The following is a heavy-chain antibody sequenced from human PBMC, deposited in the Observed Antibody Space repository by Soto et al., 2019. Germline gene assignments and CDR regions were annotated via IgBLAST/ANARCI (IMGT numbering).Heavy chain of an antibody. CDR1: GYNFIKYG. CDR3: TREAIVVIPAAQPSHFDS. D-gene: IGHD2-2*01. J-gene: IGHJ4*02. CDR2: ISPYSGYT. Sequence: QVQLVQSGAEVKKPGASVKVSCKGLGYNFIKYGINWVRQAPGQGLEWMGWISPYSGYTHSAQKFQGRLTLTTDTAATTAYMELRSLRSADTALYYCTREAIVVIPAAQPSHFDSWGQGTRVTVSS. V-gene: IGHV1-18*01.